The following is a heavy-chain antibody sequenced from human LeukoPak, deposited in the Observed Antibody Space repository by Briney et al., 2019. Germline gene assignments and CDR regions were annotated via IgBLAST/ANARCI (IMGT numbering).Heavy chain of an antibody. J-gene: IGHJ3*02. Sequence: GGSLRLSCAASGFTFSDYYMSWIRQAPGKGLEWVSYISSSGSTIYYADSVKGRFTISRDNAKNSPYLQMNSLRAEDTAVYYCARDPYGVGALGDAFDIWGQGTMVTVSS. CDR1: GFTFSDYY. CDR3: ARDPYGVGALGDAFDI. D-gene: IGHD1-26*01. V-gene: IGHV3-11*01. CDR2: ISSSGSTI.